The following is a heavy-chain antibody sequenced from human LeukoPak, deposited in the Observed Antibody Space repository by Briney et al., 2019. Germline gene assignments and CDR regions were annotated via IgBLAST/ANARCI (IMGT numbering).Heavy chain of an antibody. J-gene: IGHJ5*02. D-gene: IGHD3-10*01. CDR2: INPNSGGT. CDR3: ARVEISSITMVRGLGGYNWFDP. Sequence: EASVTVSFKASGYTFTGYYMHWVRQAPGQGLEWMGWINPNSGGTNYAQKFQGRVTMTRDTSISTAYMELSRLRSDDTAVYYCARVEISSITMVRGLGGYNWFDPWGQGTPVTVSS. CDR1: GYTFTGYY. V-gene: IGHV1-2*02.